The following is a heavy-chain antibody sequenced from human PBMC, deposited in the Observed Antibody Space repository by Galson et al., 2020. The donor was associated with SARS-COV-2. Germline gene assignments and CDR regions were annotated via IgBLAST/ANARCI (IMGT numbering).Heavy chain of an antibody. V-gene: IGHV1-24*01. CDR1: GYSHVKLA. CDR3: ATDVAGVLGVLNARDA. J-gene: IGHJ5*02. D-gene: IGHD3-3*01. CDR2: FYPEDGKT. Sequence: ASVTVSCKLSGYSHVKLAMHWVRQAPGKGPAWMGGFYPEDGKTVKEQKFQGRVSMTEDTSTDTAYMELSGLRCEERAVYYCATDVAGVLGVLNARDAWGQGALVTVSS.